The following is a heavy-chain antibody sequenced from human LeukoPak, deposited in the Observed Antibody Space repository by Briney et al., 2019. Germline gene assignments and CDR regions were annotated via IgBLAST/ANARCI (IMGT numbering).Heavy chain of an antibody. V-gene: IGHV4-34*01. CDR1: GGSFSGYY. D-gene: IGHD6-13*01. J-gene: IGHJ6*02. Sequence: PSETLSLTCAVYGGSFSGYYWSWIRQPPGKGLEWIGEINHSGSTNYNPSLKSRVTISVDTSKNQFPLKLSSVTAADTAVYYCARVLAADSKYGMDVWGQGTTVTVSS. CDR2: INHSGST. CDR3: ARVLAADSKYGMDV.